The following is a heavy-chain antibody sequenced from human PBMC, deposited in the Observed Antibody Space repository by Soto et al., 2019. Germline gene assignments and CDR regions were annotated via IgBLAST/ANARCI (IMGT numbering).Heavy chain of an antibody. D-gene: IGHD4-17*01. Sequence: QVQLQESGPGLVKPSQTLSLTCPVSGGSISSGGYYWSWIRQHPGTGLEWIVYIYYSGSTYYNPSFKSRVTISVDTSKNQYSLKLSSVTAADTAVYYCASTGMTTADNWFDPWGQGTLVTVSS. CDR1: GGSISSGGYY. CDR3: ASTGMTTADNWFDP. V-gene: IGHV4-31*03. J-gene: IGHJ5*02. CDR2: IYYSGST.